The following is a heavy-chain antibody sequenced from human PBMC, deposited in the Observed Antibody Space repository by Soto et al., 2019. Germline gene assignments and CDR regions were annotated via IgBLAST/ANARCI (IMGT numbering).Heavy chain of an antibody. CDR3: ARHPLTLLRGVNYYNYYGMDV. J-gene: IGHJ6*02. D-gene: IGHD3-10*01. V-gene: IGHV4-59*08. CDR1: CGSINSDY. Sequence: SETLSLTCTVSCGSINSDYWSWIRQSPGKGLEWIGYIYHSGSTNYNPSVKSRVTISLDTSRNQFSLKLNSVTAADTAVYYCARHPLTLLRGVNYYNYYGMDVWGQGTTVTVS. CDR2: IYHSGST.